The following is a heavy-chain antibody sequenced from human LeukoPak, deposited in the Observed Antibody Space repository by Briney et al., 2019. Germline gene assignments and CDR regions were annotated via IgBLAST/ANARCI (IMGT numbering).Heavy chain of an antibody. Sequence: SQTLSLTCAISGDSFSSNSAAWNWVRQSPSRGLEWLGRTFHRSKWYNDYAVFVKSRITINPDTSKNQFSLQLNSVTPEDTAVYYCTRETGLRYYDFWSGWDYWGQGTLATVSS. CDR2: TFHRSKWYN. J-gene: IGHJ4*02. CDR3: TRETGLRYYDFWSGWDY. V-gene: IGHV6-1*01. D-gene: IGHD3-3*01. CDR1: GDSFSSNSAA.